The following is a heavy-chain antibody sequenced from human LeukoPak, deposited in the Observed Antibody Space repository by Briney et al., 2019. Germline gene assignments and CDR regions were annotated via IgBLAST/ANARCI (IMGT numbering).Heavy chain of an antibody. CDR2: MNQDGSHK. D-gene: IGHD1-26*01. CDR1: GFTFSSSW. V-gene: IGHV3-7*04. Sequence: GGSLRLSCAASGFTFSSSWMNWVRQTPGKGLEWVANMNQDGSHKDYVDSVKGRFTISRDNAKNSLYLQMNNLRAEDTAVYYCARVIVGATHFDYWGQGTLVTVSS. CDR3: ARVIVGATHFDY. J-gene: IGHJ4*02.